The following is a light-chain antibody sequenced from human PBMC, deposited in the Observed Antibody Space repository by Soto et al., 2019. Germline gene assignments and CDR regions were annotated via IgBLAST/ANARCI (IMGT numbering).Light chain of an antibody. V-gene: IGLV2-14*01. J-gene: IGLJ1*01. CDR3: SSYTSSSTLV. CDR1: SSDVGGYNY. CDR2: EVS. Sequence: QSALTQPASVSGSPGKSITISCPGTSSDVGGYNYVAWYQQYPGKAPKLMIYEVSDRPSGVSIRFSGSKSGNTASLTISGLQADDEADYYCSSYTSSSTLVFGTGTKVTVL.